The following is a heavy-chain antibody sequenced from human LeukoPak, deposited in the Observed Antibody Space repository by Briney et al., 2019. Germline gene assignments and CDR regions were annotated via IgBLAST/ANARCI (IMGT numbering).Heavy chain of an antibody. D-gene: IGHD4-23*01. V-gene: IGHV7-4-1*02. Sequence: ASVKVSCKASRYTFTSYAMNWVRQAPGQGLEWMGWINTNTGNPTYAQGSTGRFVFTLDTSVSTAYLQINTLKAEDTAVYYCARQELRWSAYYYMDVWGKGTTVTVSS. CDR1: RYTFTSYA. J-gene: IGHJ6*03. CDR3: ARQELRWSAYYYMDV. CDR2: INTNTGNP.